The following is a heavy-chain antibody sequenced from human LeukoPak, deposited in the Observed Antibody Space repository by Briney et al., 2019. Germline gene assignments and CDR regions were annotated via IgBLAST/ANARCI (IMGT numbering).Heavy chain of an antibody. D-gene: IGHD3-10*01. V-gene: IGHV4-34*01. J-gene: IGHJ4*02. CDR2: INHSGST. CDR3: ARGRITMVRGVIIKAFDY. Sequence: SETLSLTCTVSGGSISSYYWSWIRQPPGKGLEWIGEINHSGSTNYNPSLKSRVTISVDTSKNQFSLKLSSVTAADTAVYYCARGRITMVRGVIIKAFDYWGQGTLVTVSS. CDR1: GGSISSYY.